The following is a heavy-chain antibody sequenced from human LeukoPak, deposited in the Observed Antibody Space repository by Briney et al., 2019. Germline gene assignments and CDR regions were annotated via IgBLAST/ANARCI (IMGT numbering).Heavy chain of an antibody. J-gene: IGHJ4*02. CDR3: ARSDSSGYYFEPVDY. CDR2: INPSGGST. CDR1: GYTFTSYY. Sequence: GASVKVSCKASGYTFTSYYMHWVRQAPGQGLEWMGIINPSGGSTSYAQKFQSRVTMTRDTSTSTVYMELSSLRSEDTAVYYCARSDSSGYYFEPVDYWGQGTLVTVSS. V-gene: IGHV1-46*01. D-gene: IGHD3-22*01.